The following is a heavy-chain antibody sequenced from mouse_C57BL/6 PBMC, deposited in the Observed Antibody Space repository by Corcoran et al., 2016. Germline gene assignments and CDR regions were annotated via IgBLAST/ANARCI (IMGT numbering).Heavy chain of an antibody. Sequence: EFQLQQSGPELVKPGASVKIPCKASGYTFTDYNMAWVKQSHGKSLELIGDINPNNGGTIYNQKFKGKATLHVDKSSSTAYMELRSLTSEDTAVYYCARWGATLYYFDYWGQGTTLTVSS. CDR1: GYTFTDYN. CDR2: INPNNGGT. V-gene: IGHV1-18*01. D-gene: IGHD6-1*01. CDR3: ARWGATLYYFDY. J-gene: IGHJ2*01.